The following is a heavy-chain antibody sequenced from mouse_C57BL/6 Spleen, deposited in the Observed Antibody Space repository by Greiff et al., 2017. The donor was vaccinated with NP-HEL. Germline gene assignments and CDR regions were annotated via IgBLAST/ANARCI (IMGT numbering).Heavy chain of an antibody. V-gene: IGHV1-69*01. Sequence: QVQLQQPGAELVMPGASVKLSCKASGYTFTSYWMHWVKQRPGQGLEWIGEIDPSDSYTNYNQKFQGKSTLTVDKSSSTAYMQLSSLTSKDSAVYYCAKSDAHYYAMGYWGQGTSVTVSS. CDR2: IDPSDSYT. CDR3: AKSDAHYYAMGY. CDR1: GYTFTSYW. J-gene: IGHJ4*01. D-gene: IGHD2-3*01.